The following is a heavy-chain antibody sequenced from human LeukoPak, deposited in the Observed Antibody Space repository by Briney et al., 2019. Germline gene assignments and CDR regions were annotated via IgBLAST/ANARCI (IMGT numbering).Heavy chain of an antibody. Sequence: SETLSLTCAASGVSLSGYYWGWIHQTPGNGLEWIGEINHSGRTNYNPSLKSRVTISVDTSKNQFSLKLSSVTAADTAVYYCARAGRNYGDYSPWFDPWGQGTLVTVSS. J-gene: IGHJ5*02. CDR2: INHSGRT. D-gene: IGHD4-17*01. CDR1: GVSLSGYY. V-gene: IGHV4-34*01. CDR3: ARAGRNYGDYSPWFDP.